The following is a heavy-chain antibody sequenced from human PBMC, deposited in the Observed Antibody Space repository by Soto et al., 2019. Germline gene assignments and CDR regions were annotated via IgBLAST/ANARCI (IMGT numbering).Heavy chain of an antibody. CDR3: ARTLTDYYYMDV. Sequence: PGGSLRLSCAASGFTVSSNYMSWVRRAPGKGLEWVSVIYSGGSTYYADSVKGRFTISRDNSKNTLYLQMNSLRAEDTAVYYCARTLTDYYYMDVWGKGTTVTVSS. J-gene: IGHJ6*03. CDR1: GFTVSSNY. V-gene: IGHV3-66*01. CDR2: IYSGGST.